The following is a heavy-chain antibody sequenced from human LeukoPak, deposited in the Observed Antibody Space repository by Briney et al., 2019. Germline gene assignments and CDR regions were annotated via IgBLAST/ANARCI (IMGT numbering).Heavy chain of an antibody. CDR3: ARVRSSGWYEAGLDY. J-gene: IGHJ4*02. D-gene: IGHD6-19*01. Sequence: ASVKVSCKASGYTFTGYSMHWVRQTPGQGLEWTGRINPNSGGTNYAQKFQGRVTMTRDTSISTAYMELSRLRSDDTAVYYCARVRSSGWYEAGLDYWGQGTLVTVSS. CDR1: GYTFTGYS. V-gene: IGHV1-2*06. CDR2: INPNSGGT.